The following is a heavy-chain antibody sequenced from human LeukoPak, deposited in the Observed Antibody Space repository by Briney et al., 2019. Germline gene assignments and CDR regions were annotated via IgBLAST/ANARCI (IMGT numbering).Heavy chain of an antibody. V-gene: IGHV4-59*01. CDR3: ARDPYGSGSYYNDGVDY. CDR1: GGSISSYY. J-gene: IGHJ4*02. Sequence: PSETLSLTCTVSGGSISSYYWSWIRQPPGKGLEWIGYIYYSGSTNYNPSLKSRVTISVDTSKNQFSLKLSSVTAADTAVYYCARDPYGSGSYYNDGVDYWGQGTLVTVSS. D-gene: IGHD3-10*01. CDR2: IYYSGST.